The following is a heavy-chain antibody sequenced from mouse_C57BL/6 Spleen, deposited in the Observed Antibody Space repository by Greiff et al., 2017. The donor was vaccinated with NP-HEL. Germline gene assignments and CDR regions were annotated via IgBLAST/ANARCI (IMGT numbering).Heavy chain of an antibody. J-gene: IGHJ1*03. D-gene: IGHD1-1*01. Sequence: QVQLQQPGAELVRPGSSVKLSCKASGYTFTSYWMHWVKQRPIQGLEWIGNIDPSDSETHYNQKFKDKATLTVDKSSSTAYMQLSSLTSEDSAVYYCARHGSSYGYFDVWGTGTTVTVSS. CDR3: ARHGSSYGYFDV. CDR1: GYTFTSYW. CDR2: IDPSDSET. V-gene: IGHV1-52*01.